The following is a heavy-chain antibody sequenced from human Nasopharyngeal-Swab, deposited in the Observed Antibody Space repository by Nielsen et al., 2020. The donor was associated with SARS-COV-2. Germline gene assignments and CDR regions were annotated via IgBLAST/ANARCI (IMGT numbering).Heavy chain of an antibody. V-gene: IGHV3-33*01. J-gene: IGHJ6*02. CDR3: ARGQSSETHYNGGMDV. CDR1: GFIFRTYG. CDR2: IWYDGSNK. D-gene: IGHD3-10*01. Sequence: GESLKISCAASGFIFRTYGMHWVRQSPDKGLEWVAAIWYDGSNKYYADSVKGRFTISRDNSKTSLFLEMSSLRAEDTAVYYCARGQSSETHYNGGMDVWGQGTTVTVSS.